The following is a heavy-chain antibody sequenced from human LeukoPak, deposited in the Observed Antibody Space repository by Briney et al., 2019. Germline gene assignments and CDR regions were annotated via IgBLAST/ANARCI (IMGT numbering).Heavy chain of an antibody. CDR3: ARGSIAVAVND. CDR1: GFTFSSYA. V-gene: IGHV3-30-3*01. J-gene: IGHJ4*02. D-gene: IGHD6-19*01. CDR2: ISYDGSNK. Sequence: GGSLRLSCAASGFTFSSYAMHWVRQAPGKGLEWVAVISYDGSNKYYADSVKGRFTISRDNSKNTLYLQMNSLRAEDTAVYYCARGSIAVAVNDWGQGTLVTVSS.